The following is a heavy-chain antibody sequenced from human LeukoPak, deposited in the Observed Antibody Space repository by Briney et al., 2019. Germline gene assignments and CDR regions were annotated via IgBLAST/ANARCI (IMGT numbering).Heavy chain of an antibody. CDR3: AVAYYYGSGDAFDI. CDR1: GFTFRSYS. Sequence: GGSLRLSCAASGFTFRSYSMNWVRXAPGKXXEWVSSINSDSNYIYYADSVQGRFTISRDNAKNSLYLQMNSLRAEDTAVYYCAVAYYYGSGDAFDIWGQGTKVTVSS. CDR2: INSDSNYI. J-gene: IGHJ3*02. D-gene: IGHD3-10*01. V-gene: IGHV3-21*01.